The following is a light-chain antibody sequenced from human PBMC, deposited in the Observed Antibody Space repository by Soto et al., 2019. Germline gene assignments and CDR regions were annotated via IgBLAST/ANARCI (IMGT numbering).Light chain of an antibody. CDR2: HNS. V-gene: IGLV1-40*01. CDR1: TSNIGAGYD. Sequence: QAVVTQPPSVSGAPGQRVTISCTGNTSNIGAGYDVHWYQQLPGTAPKLLIFHNSNRPSGVPDRFSGSKSGTSASLAITGLQAEDEADYYCQSYDNSLSGSGVFGTGTKLTVL. J-gene: IGLJ1*01. CDR3: QSYDNSLSGSGV.